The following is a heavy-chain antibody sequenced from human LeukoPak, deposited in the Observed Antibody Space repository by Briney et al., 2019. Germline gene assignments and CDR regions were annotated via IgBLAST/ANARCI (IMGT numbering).Heavy chain of an antibody. D-gene: IGHD4-23*01. Sequence: GGSLRLSCGASGFVFSNFALSWVRQAPGKGLEWVSTIIGSSGSTFHAASVKARFAVSRDNSNNTLFLHMHSLRVEDTAVYYCAKHPGPYGGNPFNSWGLGTLVTVSS. V-gene: IGHV3-23*01. CDR2: IIGSSGST. J-gene: IGHJ4*02. CDR3: AKHPGPYGGNPFNS. CDR1: GFVFSNFA.